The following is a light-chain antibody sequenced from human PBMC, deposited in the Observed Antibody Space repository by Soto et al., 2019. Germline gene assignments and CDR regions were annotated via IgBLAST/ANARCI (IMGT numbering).Light chain of an antibody. J-gene: IGKJ1*01. CDR1: QTISSY. CDR3: QQGYTGT. V-gene: IGKV1-39*01. CDR2: AAS. Sequence: DIQMTQSPSSLSASVGDRVTITCRASQTISSYLNWYQQKPGKAPKLLIYAASNLQSGVPSRFSSSGSGTNFTLTISSLQPEDFATYYCQQGYTGTFGQGTKVDIK.